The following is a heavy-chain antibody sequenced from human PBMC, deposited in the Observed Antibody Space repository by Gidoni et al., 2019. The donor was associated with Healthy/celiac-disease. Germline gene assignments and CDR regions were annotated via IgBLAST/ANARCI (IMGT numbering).Heavy chain of an antibody. CDR2: ISGSGGST. D-gene: IGHD5-12*01. Sequence: EVQLLESGGGLVKPGGSLRTSCAASGFHFSSYAMSWVRQAPGKGLEWVSAISGSGGSTYYADSVKGRFTISRDNSKNTLYLQMNSLRAEDTAVYYCAKDLVATINYYFDYWGQGTLVTVSS. V-gene: IGHV3-23*01. J-gene: IGHJ4*02. CDR3: AKDLVATINYYFDY. CDR1: GFHFSSYA.